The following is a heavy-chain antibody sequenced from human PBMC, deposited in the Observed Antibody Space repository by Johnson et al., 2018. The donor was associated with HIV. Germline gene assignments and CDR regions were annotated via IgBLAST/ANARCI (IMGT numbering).Heavy chain of an antibody. V-gene: IGHV3-11*04. D-gene: IGHD3-3*01. J-gene: IGHJ3*02. CDR3: AKPQWVSSGAFDI. CDR2: ISSSGSTI. CDR1: GFTFSDYY. Sequence: QVQLVESGGGLVKPGGSLRLSCAASGFTFSDYYMSWIRQAPGKGLEWLSYISSSGSTIYYVDSVKGRFTISRDNSKNTLYLQMNSLTAEDTAVYYCAKPQWVSSGAFDIWGQGTMVTVSS.